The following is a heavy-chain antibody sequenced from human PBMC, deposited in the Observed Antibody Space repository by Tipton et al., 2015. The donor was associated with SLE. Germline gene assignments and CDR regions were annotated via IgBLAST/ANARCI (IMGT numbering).Heavy chain of an antibody. Sequence: TLSLTCAVYGGPLSICYYSWIRQPPGKGLEWIGEINHSGSTNYNPSLKSRVTLSVDTSKNQLSLNLESVTAADTAVYYCARADYNRPNGAHGFDVWGQGTMITVSS. CDR3: ARADYNRPNGAHGFDV. CDR1: GGPLSICY. CDR2: INHSGST. V-gene: IGHV4-34*01. J-gene: IGHJ3*01. D-gene: IGHD2/OR15-2a*01.